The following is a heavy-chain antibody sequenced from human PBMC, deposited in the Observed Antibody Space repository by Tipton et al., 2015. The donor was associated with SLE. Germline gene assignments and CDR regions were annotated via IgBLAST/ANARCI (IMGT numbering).Heavy chain of an antibody. D-gene: IGHD6-19*01. V-gene: IGHV4-34*01. CDR1: GGSFSGYY. J-gene: IGHJ5*02. CDR2: INHSGST. CDR3: ASKYGYSSGEDWFDP. Sequence: TLSLTCAVYGGSFSGYYWSWIRQPPGKGLEWIGEINHSGSTNYNPSLKSRVTISVDTSKNQFSLKLSSVTAADTAVYYCASKYGYSSGEDWFDPWGQGTLVTVSS.